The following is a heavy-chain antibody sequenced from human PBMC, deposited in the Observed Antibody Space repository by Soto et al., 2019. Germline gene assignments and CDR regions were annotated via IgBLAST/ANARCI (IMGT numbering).Heavy chain of an antibody. CDR2: ISYDGRNQ. V-gene: IGHV3-30*18. D-gene: IGHD6-6*01. J-gene: IGHJ4*02. Sequence: QVQVVESGGGVVQPGRSLGLSCAASGFTLSGYGMHWVRQAPGKGLEWVAVISYDGRNQYYADSVKGRFTVSRDNSKSTLYLQMDSLGVEDSAVYYCAKGGSSSARYFDYWGQGTLVTVSS. CDR1: GFTLSGYG. CDR3: AKGGSSSARYFDY.